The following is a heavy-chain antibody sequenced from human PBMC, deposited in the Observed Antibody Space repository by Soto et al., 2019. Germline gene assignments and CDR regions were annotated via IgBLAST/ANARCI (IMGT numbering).Heavy chain of an antibody. D-gene: IGHD3-22*01. Sequence: QVQLQESGPGLVRPSGTPSLTCAVSGDSIIGTGWWSWVRQSPGKGLDWIGEVYHSGATNYSPSLKSRVTISVDTSRNQFSLNLGSVTAADTAVYYCVRNGYYSLDVWGQGTTVTVSS. V-gene: IGHV4-4*02. CDR3: VRNGYYSLDV. CDR2: VYHSGAT. J-gene: IGHJ6*02. CDR1: GDSIIGTGW.